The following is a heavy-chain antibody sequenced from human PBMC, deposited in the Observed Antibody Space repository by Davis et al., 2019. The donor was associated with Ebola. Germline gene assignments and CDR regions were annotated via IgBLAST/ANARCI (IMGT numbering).Heavy chain of an antibody. Sequence: PGGSLRLSCAASGFSFIRYSMNWVRQAPGRGLEWVASISSSSTYIYYADSVKGRFTVSRDNAKNSLYLQMNSLRAEDTAVYYCAREIRDPRVAVYAYYYGMDVWGQGTTVTVSS. CDR2: ISSSSTYI. J-gene: IGHJ6*02. V-gene: IGHV3-21*01. D-gene: IGHD2-8*01. CDR3: AREIRDPRVAVYAYYYGMDV. CDR1: GFSFIRYS.